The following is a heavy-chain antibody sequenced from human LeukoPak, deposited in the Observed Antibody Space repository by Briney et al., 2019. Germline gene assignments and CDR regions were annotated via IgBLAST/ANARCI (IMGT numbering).Heavy chain of an antibody. CDR1: GGCISSSSYY. Sequence: PSETLSLTCTVSGGCISSSSYYWGWIRQPPGKGLEWIGSIYYSEYTYYNPSLESRVTISVDTSKNQFSLKLSSVTAADTAVYYCARISGSLRYYYYYYMDVWGKGTTVTVSS. CDR3: ARISGSLRYYYYYYMDV. D-gene: IGHD1-26*01. J-gene: IGHJ6*03. CDR2: IYYSEYT. V-gene: IGHV4-39*01.